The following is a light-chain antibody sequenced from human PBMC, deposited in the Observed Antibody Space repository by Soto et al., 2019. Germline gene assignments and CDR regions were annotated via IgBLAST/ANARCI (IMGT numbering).Light chain of an antibody. J-gene: IGKJ2*01. V-gene: IGKV3D-20*02. Sequence: EVGVTQSAATLSLSAGQRPTTSCWASQSISGYLGWYQQKPGQAPRLLISSASSRATGIPDRFSGSGSGTDFTLTISRLEPEDFAVYYCQQRISWPPYTFGQGTKVDIK. CDR3: QQRISWPPYT. CDR1: QSISGY. CDR2: SAS.